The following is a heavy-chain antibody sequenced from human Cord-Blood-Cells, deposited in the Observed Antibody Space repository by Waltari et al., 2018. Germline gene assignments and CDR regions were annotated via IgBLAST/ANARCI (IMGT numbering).Heavy chain of an antibody. CDR2: INHSRST. D-gene: IGHD6-6*01. V-gene: IGHV4-34*01. J-gene: IGHJ4*02. CDR3: ARSGGYSSSSFDY. Sequence: QVQLQQWGAGLLKPSETLSLTCAVYGGSFSGYYWSWIRQPPGKGLEWIGEINHSRSTNYNPSLKCRVTISVDPSKNQFSLKLSSVTAADTAVYYCARSGGYSSSSFDYWGQGTLVTVSS. CDR1: GGSFSGYY.